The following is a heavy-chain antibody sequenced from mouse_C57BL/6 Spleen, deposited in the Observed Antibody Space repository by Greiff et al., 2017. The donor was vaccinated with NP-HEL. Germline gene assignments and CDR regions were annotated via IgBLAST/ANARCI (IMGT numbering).Heavy chain of an antibody. Sequence: EVQLQQSGAELVKPGASVKLSCTASGFNIKDYYMHWVKQRTEQGLEGIGRIDPEDGETKYAPKFQGKATLTADTSSNTAYLQLSSLTSEDTAVYYCALTTVVASYYFDSWAHGTTLTVSS. CDR1: GFNIKDYY. CDR2: IDPEDGET. V-gene: IGHV14-2*01. D-gene: IGHD1-1*01. CDR3: ALTTVVASYYFDS. J-gene: IGHJ2*01.